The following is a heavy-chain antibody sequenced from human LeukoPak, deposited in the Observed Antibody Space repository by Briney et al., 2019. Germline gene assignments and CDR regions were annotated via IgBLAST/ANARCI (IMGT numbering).Heavy chain of an antibody. J-gene: IGHJ4*02. CDR2: IIPIFGTA. V-gene: IGHV1-69*13. D-gene: IGHD3-22*01. CDR1: GGTFSSYA. CDR3: ARDPSSYYYDSSGYVTTDY. Sequence: PLASVKVSCKASGGTFSSYAISWVRQAPGQGLEWMGGIIPIFGTANYAQKFQGRVTITADESTSTAYMELSSLRSEDTAVYYCARDPSSYYYDSSGYVTTDYWGQGTLVTVSS.